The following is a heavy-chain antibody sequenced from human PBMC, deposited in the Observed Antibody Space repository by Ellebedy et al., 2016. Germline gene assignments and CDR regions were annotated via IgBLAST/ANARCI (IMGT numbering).Heavy chain of an antibody. CDR1: GYSITTAYY. D-gene: IGHD4-23*01. CDR3: GREGDFGGNF. V-gene: IGHV4-38-2*02. Sequence: SETLSLTCNVSGYSITTAYYWGWIRPPPGKGLEWIGNLFHTGTTYYNPSLKSRVALSVDTFKNQFSLTMTSVTAADTAIYYCGREGDFGGNFWGPGILVTVSS. CDR2: LFHTGTT. J-gene: IGHJ4*02.